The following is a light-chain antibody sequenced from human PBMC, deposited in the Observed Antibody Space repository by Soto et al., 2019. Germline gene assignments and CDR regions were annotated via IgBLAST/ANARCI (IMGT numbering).Light chain of an antibody. CDR2: SAS. V-gene: IGKV3-15*01. J-gene: IGKJ2*01. CDR1: QSVSSN. CDR3: QHYNNWPQYT. Sequence: EIVVTQSPATLSVSPGERATLSCRASQSVSSNLAWYQQKPGQAPRLLIYSASTRATGIPARFSGSGSGTEFTLTISSLQSEDFAVYYCQHYNNWPQYTFGQGTKLEIK.